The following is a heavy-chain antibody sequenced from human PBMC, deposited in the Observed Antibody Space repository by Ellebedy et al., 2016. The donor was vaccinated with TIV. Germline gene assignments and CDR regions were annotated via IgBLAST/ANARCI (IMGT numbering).Heavy chain of an antibody. Sequence: ASVKVSCKASGYTFSSFGITWVRQAPGQRLEWLGWISVYNGNTNYAQKFQGRVTMTTNPSTNTGYMEMSSLRSYDTAVYYCARVIGLRDCYGGTCSPPPPLDYWGQGTLVTVSS. D-gene: IGHD2-21*02. CDR1: GYTFSSFG. J-gene: IGHJ4*02. V-gene: IGHV1-18*04. CDR2: ISVYNGNT. CDR3: ARVIGLRDCYGGTCSPPPPLDY.